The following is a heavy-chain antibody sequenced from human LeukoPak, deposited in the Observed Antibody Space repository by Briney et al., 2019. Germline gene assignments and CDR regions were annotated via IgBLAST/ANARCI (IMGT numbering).Heavy chain of an antibody. Sequence: GRSLRLSCAASGFTFSSYAMHWVRQAPGKGLEWVAVISYDGSNKYYADSVKGRFTISRDNSKNTLYLQMNSLRAEDTAVYYCAKGFGDYVDYWGQGTLVTVSS. D-gene: IGHD3-10*01. J-gene: IGHJ4*02. CDR2: ISYDGSNK. CDR1: GFTFSSYA. CDR3: AKGFGDYVDY. V-gene: IGHV3-30*04.